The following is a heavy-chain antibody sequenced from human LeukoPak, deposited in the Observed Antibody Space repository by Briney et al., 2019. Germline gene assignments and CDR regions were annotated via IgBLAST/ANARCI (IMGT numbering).Heavy chain of an antibody. Sequence: GGSLRLSCAASGFTFSDYYMSWIRQAPGKGLEWVSYISSSGSTIYYADSVKGRFTISRDNAKNSLYLQMNSLRAEDTAVYYCASPQMATIRAAFNYWGQGTLVTVSS. CDR2: ISSSGSTI. V-gene: IGHV3-11*01. J-gene: IGHJ4*02. CDR3: ASPQMATIRAAFNY. D-gene: IGHD5-24*01. CDR1: GFTFSDYY.